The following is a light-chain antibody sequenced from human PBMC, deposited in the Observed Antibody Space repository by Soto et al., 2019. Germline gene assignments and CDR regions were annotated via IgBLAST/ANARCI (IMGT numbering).Light chain of an antibody. CDR2: DAF. Sequence: DIQMTQSPSTLSAAVGGRVTITCRASQSIGTWLAWYQQKPGKAPNLLIYDAFSLNRGVPSRFSGGGSGTEFPLAMNILHPDDLGTYYCRQYNGLTWLFGQETNVDI. V-gene: IGKV1-5*01. CDR3: RQYNGLTWL. CDR1: QSIGTW. J-gene: IGKJ1*01.